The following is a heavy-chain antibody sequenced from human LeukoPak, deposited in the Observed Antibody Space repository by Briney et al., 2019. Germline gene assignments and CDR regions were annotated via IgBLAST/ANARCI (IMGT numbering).Heavy chain of an antibody. J-gene: IGHJ4*02. CDR1: GGSISSYY. D-gene: IGHD2-2*01. CDR3: ARARGVVPALFY. V-gene: IGHV4-59*08. Sequence: SETLSLTCTVSGGSISSYYRSWIRQPPGKGLEWIGYIYYSGSTNYNPSLKSRVTISVDTSKNQFSLKLSSVTAADTAVYYCARARGVVPALFYWGQGTLVTVSS. CDR2: IYYSGST.